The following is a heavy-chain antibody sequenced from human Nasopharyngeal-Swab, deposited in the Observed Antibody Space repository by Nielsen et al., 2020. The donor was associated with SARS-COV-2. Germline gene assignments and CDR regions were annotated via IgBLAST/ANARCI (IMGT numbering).Heavy chain of an antibody. V-gene: IGHV4-59*01. CDR2: IYYSGST. D-gene: IGHD6-13*01. Sequence: GSLRLSCTVSGGSISSYYWSWIRQPPGKGLEWIGYIYYSGSTNYNPSLKSRVTISVDTSKNQFYLKLSSVTAADTAVYYCAREAPRAAGTFDYWGQGTLVTVSS. CDR3: AREAPRAAGTFDY. J-gene: IGHJ4*02. CDR1: GGSISSYY.